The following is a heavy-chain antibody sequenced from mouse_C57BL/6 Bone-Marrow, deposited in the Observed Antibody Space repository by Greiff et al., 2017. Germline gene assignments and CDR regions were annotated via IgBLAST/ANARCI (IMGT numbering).Heavy chain of an antibody. J-gene: IGHJ2*01. Sequence: EVHLVESGGDLVKPGGSLKLSCAASGFTFSSYGMPWVRQTPDKRLEWVATISSGGSYTYYPDSVKGRFTISRDNAKNTLYLQMSSLKSEDTAMYYCARLLSDYWGQGTTLTVSS. V-gene: IGHV5-6*01. CDR2: ISSGGSYT. CDR3: ARLLSDY. D-gene: IGHD2-1*01. CDR1: GFTFSSYG.